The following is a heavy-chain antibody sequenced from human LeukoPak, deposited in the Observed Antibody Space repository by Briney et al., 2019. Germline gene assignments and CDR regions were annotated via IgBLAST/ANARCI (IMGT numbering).Heavy chain of an antibody. CDR2: INWNGGST. CDR1: GFTFDDYG. D-gene: IGHD6-13*01. V-gene: IGHV3-20*04. J-gene: IGHJ4*02. CDR3: ARANNSSWHN. Sequence: GGSLRLSCAASGFTFDDYGMSWVRQAPGKGLEWASGINWNGGSTGYADSVKGRFTVSRDNAKNSLYLQMNSLRVEDTAVYYCARANNSSWHNWGQGTLVTVSS.